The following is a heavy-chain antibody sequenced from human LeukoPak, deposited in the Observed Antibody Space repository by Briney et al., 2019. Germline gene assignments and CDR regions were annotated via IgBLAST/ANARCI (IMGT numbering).Heavy chain of an antibody. J-gene: IGHJ5*02. V-gene: IGHV3-9*01. CDR2: ISWNSGSI. CDR1: GFTFDDYA. CDR3: AKGDKMLTWRRTYNRFDP. D-gene: IGHD3-16*01. Sequence: GGSLRLSCAASGFTFDDYAMHWVRQAPGKGLEWVSGISWNSGSIGYADSVKGRFTISRDNAKNSLYLQMNSLRAEDTAVYFCAKGDKMLTWRRTYNRFDPWGQGTLVTVSS.